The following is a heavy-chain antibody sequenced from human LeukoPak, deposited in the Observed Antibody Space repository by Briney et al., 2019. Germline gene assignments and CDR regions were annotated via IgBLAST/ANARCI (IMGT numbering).Heavy chain of an antibody. D-gene: IGHD1-26*01. V-gene: IGHV4-61*02. CDR2: IYTSGST. Sequence: SQTLSLTCTVSGGSISSGSYYWSWIRQPAGKGLEWIGRIYTSGSTNYNPSLKSRVTISVDTSENQFSLKLSSVTAADTAVYYCARTRLEGSYSFDYWGQGTLVTVSS. CDR1: GGSISSGSYY. J-gene: IGHJ4*02. CDR3: ARTRLEGSYSFDY.